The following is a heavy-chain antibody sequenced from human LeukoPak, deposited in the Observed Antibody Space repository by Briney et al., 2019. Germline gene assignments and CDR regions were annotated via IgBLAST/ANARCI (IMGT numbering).Heavy chain of an antibody. Sequence: PGGSLRLSCAASGFTFSSYGMHWVRQAPGKGLEWVAFIRNDGSDKCYADSAKGRFTVSRDNSKNTIYLQMNSLGAEDTAVYYCAKEGDLVGATYYFDCWGQGTLVTVSS. CDR1: GFTFSSYG. CDR2: IRNDGSDK. V-gene: IGHV3-30*02. D-gene: IGHD1-26*01. J-gene: IGHJ4*02. CDR3: AKEGDLVGATYYFDC.